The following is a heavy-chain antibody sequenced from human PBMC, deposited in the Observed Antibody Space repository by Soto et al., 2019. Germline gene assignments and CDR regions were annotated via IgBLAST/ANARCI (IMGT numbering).Heavy chain of an antibody. CDR1: GGSISSSSYY. D-gene: IGHD3-10*01. J-gene: IGHJ5*02. CDR3: ARHGITMVRGVIITAGWFDP. Sequence: PSETLSLTCTVSGGSISSSSYYWGWIRQPPGKGLEWIASIYYSGSTYYNPSLKSRVTISVDTSKNQFSLKLSSVTAADTAVYYCARHGITMVRGVIITAGWFDPWGQGT. V-gene: IGHV4-39*01. CDR2: IYYSGST.